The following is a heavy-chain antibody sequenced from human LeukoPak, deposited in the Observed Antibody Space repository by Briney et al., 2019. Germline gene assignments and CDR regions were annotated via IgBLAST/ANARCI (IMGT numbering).Heavy chain of an antibody. CDR1: GYTFTDNY. CDR2: INPNSGGT. CDR3: ARGQQWLEAFEH. D-gene: IGHD6-19*01. Sequence: ASVKVPCKASGYTFTDNYMHWVRQAPGQGLEWMGWINPNSGGTNYAQKFQGRVTMTRDTSISTAYMEVSRLRSDDTAVYYCARGQQWLEAFEHWGQGTLVTVSS. V-gene: IGHV1-2*02. J-gene: IGHJ4*02.